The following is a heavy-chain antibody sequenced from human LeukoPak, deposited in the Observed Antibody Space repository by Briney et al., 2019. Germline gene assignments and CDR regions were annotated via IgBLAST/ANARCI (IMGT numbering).Heavy chain of an antibody. CDR1: GFTFSSYG. Sequence: SGGSLRLSCAASGFTFSSYGMHWVRQAPGKGLEWVANIKQDGSEKYYVGSVKGRFSISRDNARNSVYLQMNSLRAEDTAVYYCARALSAWGQGTLVTVSS. CDR2: IKQDGSEK. D-gene: IGHD3-3*01. J-gene: IGHJ5*02. V-gene: IGHV3-7*03. CDR3: ARALSA.